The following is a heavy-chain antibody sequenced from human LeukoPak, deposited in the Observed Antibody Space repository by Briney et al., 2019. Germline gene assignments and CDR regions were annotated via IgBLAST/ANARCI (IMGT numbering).Heavy chain of an antibody. CDR1: GFIFSSYC. V-gene: IGHV3-48*04. J-gene: IGHJ4*02. Sequence: PGGPLRLCCAASGFIFSSYCMMWVRQAPGKGLEWVSYISSSGSTIYYADSVKGRFTISRDNAKNSLYLQMNSLRAEDTAVYYCASVGRFLEHFDYWGQGTLVTVSS. CDR2: ISSSGSTI. D-gene: IGHD3-3*01. CDR3: ASVGRFLEHFDY.